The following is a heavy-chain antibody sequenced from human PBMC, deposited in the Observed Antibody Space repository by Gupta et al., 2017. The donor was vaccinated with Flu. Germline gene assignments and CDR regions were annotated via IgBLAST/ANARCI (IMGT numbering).Heavy chain of an antibody. J-gene: IGHJ6*02. D-gene: IGHD3-10*01. CDR2: KSFSGRT. CDR1: GCSFCGDNNN. V-gene: IGHV4-39*01. CDR3: ARPRYYGSGQYGMDV. Sequence: QLQLPVSGPGLVRLSVFLFLICNVPGCSFCGDNNNCAWVRQTPGQGQEWLGAKSFSGRTYDHPALESRLTISVDASKNQFSRKVMAVTAADTAVYYCARPRYYGSGQYGMDVWGQGITVTVSS.